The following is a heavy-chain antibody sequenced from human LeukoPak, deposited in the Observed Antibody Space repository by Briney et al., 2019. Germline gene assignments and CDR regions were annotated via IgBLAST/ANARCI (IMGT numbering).Heavy chain of an antibody. CDR2: INHSGST. Sequence: SETLSLTCAVYGESFSGYYWSWIRQPPGKGLEWIGEINHSGSTNYNPPLKSRVTISVDTSKNQFSLKLSSVTAADTAVYYCARRGLRYFDWAPYGFDPWGQGTLVTVSS. CDR1: GESFSGYY. D-gene: IGHD3-9*01. V-gene: IGHV4-34*01. J-gene: IGHJ5*02. CDR3: ARRGLRYFDWAPYGFDP.